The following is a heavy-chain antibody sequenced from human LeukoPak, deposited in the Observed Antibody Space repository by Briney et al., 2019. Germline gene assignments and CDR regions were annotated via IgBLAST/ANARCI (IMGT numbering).Heavy chain of an antibody. CDR3: ARVTSGSYLGDAFDI. CDR1: GGSISSGGYS. J-gene: IGHJ3*02. V-gene: IGHV4-30-2*01. CDR2: IYHSGST. Sequence: PSQTLSLTCAVSGGSISSGGYSWSWIRQPPGKGLEWIGYIYHSGSTYYNPSLKSRVTISVDRSKNQFSLKLSSVTAADTAVYYCARVTSGSYLGDAFDIWGQGTMVTVSS. D-gene: IGHD1-26*01.